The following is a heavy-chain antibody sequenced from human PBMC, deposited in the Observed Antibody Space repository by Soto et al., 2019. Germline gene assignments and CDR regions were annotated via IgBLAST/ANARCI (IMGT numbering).Heavy chain of an antibody. J-gene: IGHJ6*02. Sequence: QVQLQQSGPGLVKPSQTLSLTCTVSGDSLSSNVYYWSWIRQHPGKGLEWIGYIYYSGSTYYNPSLKRRGTIVVDTSKNQFSLMLSSVTAADTAVYYCARAPYHLRYGMDVWGQGTTVTVSS. CDR3: ARAPYHLRYGMDV. V-gene: IGHV4-31*03. CDR1: GDSLSSNVYY. CDR2: IYYSGST.